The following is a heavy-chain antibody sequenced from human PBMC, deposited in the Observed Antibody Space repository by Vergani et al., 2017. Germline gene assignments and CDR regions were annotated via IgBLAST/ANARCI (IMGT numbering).Heavy chain of an antibody. CDR2: ISSSSSTI. Sequence: EVQLVESGGGLVQPGGSLRLSCAASGFTFSSYSMNWVRQAPGKGLEWVSYISSSSSTIYYADSVKGRFTISRDNAKNSLYLQMNSLRAEDTAVYYCARDRPQWGSYDQGVRYYFDYWGQGTLVTVSS. CDR3: ARDRPQWGSYDQGVRYYFDY. J-gene: IGHJ4*02. V-gene: IGHV3-48*01. CDR1: GFTFSSYS. D-gene: IGHD1-26*01.